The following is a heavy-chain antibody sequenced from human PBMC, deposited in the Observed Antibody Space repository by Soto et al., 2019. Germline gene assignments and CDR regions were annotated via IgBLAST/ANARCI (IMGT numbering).Heavy chain of an antibody. CDR2: IYYSGST. J-gene: IGHJ6*03. D-gene: IGHD3-10*01. Sequence: SEPLSLTCTVSGGSISSYYWSWIRQPPGKGLEWIGYIYYSGSTNYNPSLKSRVTISVDTSKNQFSLKLSSVTAADTAVYYCAGTELQLYYYYYMDVWGKGTTVTVSS. CDR1: GGSISSYY. V-gene: IGHV4-59*01. CDR3: AGTELQLYYYYYMDV.